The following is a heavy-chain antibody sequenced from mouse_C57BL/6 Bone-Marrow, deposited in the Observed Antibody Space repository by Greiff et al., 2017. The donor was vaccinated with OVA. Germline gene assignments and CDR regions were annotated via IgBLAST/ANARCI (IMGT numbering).Heavy chain of an antibody. CDR2: ISPGGGYT. V-gene: IGHV1-63*01. J-gene: IGHJ2*01. Sequence: VQLQQSGAELVRPGTSVKMSCKASGYTFTNYWIGWAKQRPGHGLEWIGDISPGGGYTNYNEKFKGKATLTADKSSSTAYMQFSSLTSEDSAIYYCARYYAYSRNYFDYWGQGTTLTVSS. CDR3: ARYYAYSRNYFDY. D-gene: IGHD1-1*02. CDR1: GYTFTNYW.